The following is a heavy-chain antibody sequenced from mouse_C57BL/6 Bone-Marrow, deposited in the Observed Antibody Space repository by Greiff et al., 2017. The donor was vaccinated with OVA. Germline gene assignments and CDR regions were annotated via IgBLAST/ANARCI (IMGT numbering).Heavy chain of an antibody. CDR2: FHPYNDDT. D-gene: IGHD2-4*01. J-gene: IGHJ2*01. V-gene: IGHV1-47*01. Sequence: QVQLKQSGAELVKPGASVKMSYKASGYTFTTYPIEWMKQNHGKSLEWIGNFHPYNDDTKYNEKFKGKATLTVEKSSSTVYLELSRLTSDDSAVYYCAREGLRRGGLAYWGQGTTLTVSS. CDR1: GYTFTTYP. CDR3: AREGLRRGGLAY.